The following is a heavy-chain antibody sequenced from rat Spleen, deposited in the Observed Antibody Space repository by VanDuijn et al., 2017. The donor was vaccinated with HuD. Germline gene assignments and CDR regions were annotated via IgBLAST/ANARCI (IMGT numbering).Heavy chain of an antibody. V-gene: IGHV5-29*01. CDR2: ITNTGVST. CDR1: GFTFSNYD. D-gene: IGHD1-12*02. Sequence: EVQLVESGGGFVQPGRSLKLSCAASGFTFSNYDMAWVRQSPKKGLEWVATITNTGVSTYYVDSVKDRFTLSRDNAESTLYLQMDSLRSEDTATYYCAREVVKRYYFDYWGQGIMVTVSS. CDR3: AREVVKRYYFDY. J-gene: IGHJ2*01.